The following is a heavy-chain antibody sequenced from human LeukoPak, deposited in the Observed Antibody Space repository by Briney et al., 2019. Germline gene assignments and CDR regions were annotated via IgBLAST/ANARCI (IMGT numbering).Heavy chain of an antibody. V-gene: IGHV3-66*01. D-gene: IGHD3-10*01. CDR2: IYSGGST. Sequence: GGSLRLSCAASGFTVSSNYMSWVRQAPGKGLEWVSVIYSGGSTYYADSVKGRFTISRDNSKNTLYLQMNSLRAEDTAVYYCARARSSESSGSYYNVDWFDPWGQGTLVSVSS. CDR3: ARARSSESSGSYYNVDWFDP. J-gene: IGHJ5*02. CDR1: GFTVSSNY.